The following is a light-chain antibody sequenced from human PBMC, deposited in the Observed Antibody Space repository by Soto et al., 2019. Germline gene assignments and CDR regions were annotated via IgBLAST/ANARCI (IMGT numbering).Light chain of an antibody. V-gene: IGKV3-20*01. CDR1: QSVSSTY. J-gene: IGKJ1*01. CDR3: QQYGGSPRT. Sequence: EIVLTQSPGTLSLSPGERASLSCRASQSVSSTYLAWYQQKPGQAPRLLIYGASNRATGVPDRFGGSGSGTDFTLTINRLEPEDSAAFYCQQYGGSPRTFGQGTKVEIK. CDR2: GAS.